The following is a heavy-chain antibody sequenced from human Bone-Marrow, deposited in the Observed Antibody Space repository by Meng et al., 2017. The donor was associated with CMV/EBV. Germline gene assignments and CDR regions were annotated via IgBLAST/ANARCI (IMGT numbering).Heavy chain of an antibody. CDR3: ARENYVGTSPPGY. CDR1: GYTFTAHY. V-gene: IGHV1-2*02. Sequence: ASVKVSCKASGYTFTAHYFHWVRQAPGQGLEWMGWIHPHRGDTNYAQQFQGRVTMTRDTSISTAYMELSRLRSDDTAVYYCARENYVGTSPPGYWGQGTLVTVSS. CDR2: IHPHRGDT. D-gene: IGHD4-23*01. J-gene: IGHJ1*01.